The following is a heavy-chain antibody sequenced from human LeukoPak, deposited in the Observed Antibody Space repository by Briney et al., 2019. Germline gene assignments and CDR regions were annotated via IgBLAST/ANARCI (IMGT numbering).Heavy chain of an antibody. D-gene: IGHD5-18*01. CDR1: GYTFTTYG. J-gene: IGHJ4*02. Sequence: GASVKVSCKTSGYTFTTYGITWVRQAPGQGLEWMGWISAYNGNTAYAQEFQGRVTVTTDTSTRTASMDLRSLRSDDTAVYYCAIVDTTVGFDYWGQGTLVTVSS. CDR2: ISAYNGNT. V-gene: IGHV1-18*04. CDR3: AIVDTTVGFDY.